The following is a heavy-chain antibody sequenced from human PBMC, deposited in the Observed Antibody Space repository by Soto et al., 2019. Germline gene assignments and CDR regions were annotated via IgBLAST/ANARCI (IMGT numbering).Heavy chain of an antibody. D-gene: IGHD3-16*01. Sequence: NFQGRVTMTTDTSTSTAYMELRRLRSDDTAVYYCARGGTPLDYWGQGTLVTVSS. V-gene: IGHV1-18*01. J-gene: IGHJ4*02. CDR3: ARGGTPLDY.